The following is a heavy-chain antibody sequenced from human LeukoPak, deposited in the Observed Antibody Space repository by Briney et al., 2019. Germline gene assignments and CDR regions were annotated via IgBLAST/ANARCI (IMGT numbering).Heavy chain of an antibody. J-gene: IGHJ5*02. D-gene: IGHD3-16*01. V-gene: IGHV3-48*04. CDR3: VTWGSLGA. CDR1: GFTFSDYS. Sequence: RTGGTLRLSCTASGFTFSDYSINWVRQPPGKGLEWVAYINNGSTTIYYSDSVKGRFTIYRDNAKNSLFLQMNSLRVEDTAVYYCVTWGSLGAWGPGTLVTVSS. CDR2: INNGSTTI.